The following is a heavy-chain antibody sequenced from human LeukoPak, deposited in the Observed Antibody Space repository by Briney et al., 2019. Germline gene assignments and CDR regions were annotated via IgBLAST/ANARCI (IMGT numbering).Heavy chain of an antibody. Sequence: SVKVSCKASGGTFSSYGISWVRQAPGQGLEWMGRIIPILGIANYAQKFQGRVTITADKSTSTAYMELSSLRSEDTAVYYCARVDGDYARAFDIWGQGTMVTVSS. D-gene: IGHD4-17*01. V-gene: IGHV1-69*04. CDR1: GGTFSSYG. CDR2: IIPILGIA. J-gene: IGHJ3*02. CDR3: ARVDGDYARAFDI.